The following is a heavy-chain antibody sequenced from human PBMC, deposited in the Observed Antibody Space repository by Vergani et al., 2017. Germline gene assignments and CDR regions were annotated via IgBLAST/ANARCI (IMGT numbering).Heavy chain of an antibody. CDR1: GGSISSGSYY. CDR2: IYTSGST. CDR3: ASIRRDHGDYD. Sequence: QVQLQESGPGLVKPSQTLSLTCTVSGGSISSGSYYWSWIRQPAGKGLEWIGRIYTSGSTNYNPSLKSRVTISVDTSKNQFSLKLSSVTAADTAVYYCASIRRDHGDYDWGQGTLVTVSS. J-gene: IGHJ4*02. D-gene: IGHD4-17*01. V-gene: IGHV4-61*02.